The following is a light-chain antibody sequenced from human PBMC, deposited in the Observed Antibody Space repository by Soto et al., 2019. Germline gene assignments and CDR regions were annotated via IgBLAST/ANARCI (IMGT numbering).Light chain of an antibody. CDR1: QSVNSR. V-gene: IGKV3-20*01. CDR2: DAS. Sequence: EIVLTQSPGTLSLSPGERATLSFRASQSVNSRLAWYQHKPGQAPRLLISDASSRATGIPERFSGSGSATDFTLTISSLEPDDFALYYCQHYGRSPITFGQGTQLEIK. CDR3: QHYGRSPIT. J-gene: IGKJ5*01.